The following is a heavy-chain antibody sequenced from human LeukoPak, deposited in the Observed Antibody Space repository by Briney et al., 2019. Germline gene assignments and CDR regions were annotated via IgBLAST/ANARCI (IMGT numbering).Heavy chain of an antibody. CDR3: AKDPDYDILTGYLDN. J-gene: IGHJ4*02. V-gene: IGHV3-9*01. D-gene: IGHD3-9*01. Sequence: GRSLRLSCAASGFTFDDYAMHSVRQAPGKGLEWVSGISWNSGSIGYADSVKGRFTISRDNAKNSLYLQMNSLRAEDTALYYCAKDPDYDILTGYLDNWGQGTLVTVSS. CDR2: ISWNSGSI. CDR1: GFTFDDYA.